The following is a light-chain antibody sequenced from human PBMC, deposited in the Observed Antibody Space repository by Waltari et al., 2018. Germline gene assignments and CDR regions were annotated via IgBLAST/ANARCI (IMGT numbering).Light chain of an antibody. CDR3: CSYAGGNTYV. Sequence: QSPLPQPRPGPGPPEQSSTLPSTEPRRIGGGTHYASCYQHRPGKAPKLMIYNVSNRPSGVPDRFSGSKSANTASLTISGLQAEDEADYYCCSYAGGNTYVFGTGTKVTVL. CDR2: NVS. V-gene: IGLV2-11*01. J-gene: IGLJ1*01. CDR1: RRIGGGTHY.